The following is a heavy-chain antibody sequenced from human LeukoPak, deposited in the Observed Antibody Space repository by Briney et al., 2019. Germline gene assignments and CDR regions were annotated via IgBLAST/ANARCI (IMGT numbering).Heavy chain of an antibody. CDR1: GGSISSSSYY. D-gene: IGHD2-15*01. J-gene: IGHJ4*02. CDR2: INYSGST. V-gene: IGHV4-39*01. CDR3: ASPIYCSGGSCYWAFDY. Sequence: SETLSLTCTVSGGSISSSSYYWGWIRQPPGKGLEWIGSINYSGSTYYNPSLKSRVTISVDTSKNQFSLKLSSVTAADTAVYYCASPIYCSGGSCYWAFDYWGQGTLVTVSS.